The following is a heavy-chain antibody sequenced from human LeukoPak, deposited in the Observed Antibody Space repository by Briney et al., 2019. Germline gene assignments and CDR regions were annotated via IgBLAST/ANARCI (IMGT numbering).Heavy chain of an antibody. V-gene: IGHV3-21*01. CDR2: ISSSSSYI. D-gene: IGHD3-10*01. J-gene: IGHJ4*02. CDR1: GFTFSSYS. CDR3: AKDRRAAMVRGAWHY. Sequence: GGSLRLSCAASGFTFSSYSMNWVRQAPGKGLEWVSSISSSSSYIYYADSVKGRFTISRDNAKNSLYLQMNSLRAEDTAVYYCAKDRRAAMVRGAWHYWGQGTLVTVSS.